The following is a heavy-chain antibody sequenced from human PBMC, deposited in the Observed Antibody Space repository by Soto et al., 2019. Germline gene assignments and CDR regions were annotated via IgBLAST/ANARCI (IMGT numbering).Heavy chain of an antibody. J-gene: IGHJ4*02. CDR2: IKQDGSEK. CDR3: ARDMGVFWSGYPEGGFDY. Sequence: EAQLVESGGGLVQPGGSLRLSCAASGFTFTNYWMSWVRQAPGKGLEWVANIKQDGSEKYYADSAKGRFIICRDNAKTSLYLQLNSLRAEDTAVYYCARDMGVFWSGYPEGGFDYWGQGTPVTVSS. V-gene: IGHV3-7*01. CDR1: GFTFTNYW. D-gene: IGHD3-3*01.